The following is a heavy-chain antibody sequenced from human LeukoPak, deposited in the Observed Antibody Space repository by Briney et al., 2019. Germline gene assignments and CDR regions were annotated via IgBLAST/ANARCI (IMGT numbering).Heavy chain of an antibody. CDR1: GFTFSNYG. D-gene: IGHD3-16*01. J-gene: IGHJ4*02. CDR3: ARDTSIGDLDY. Sequence: GGSLRLSCAASGFTFSNYGMHWVRQAPGKGLEWVAVISYDGSNKYFADSVKGRFTISRDNSKNTLYLQMNSLRAEDTAVYYCARDTSIGDLDYWGQGTLVTVSS. CDR2: ISYDGSNK. V-gene: IGHV3-30*03.